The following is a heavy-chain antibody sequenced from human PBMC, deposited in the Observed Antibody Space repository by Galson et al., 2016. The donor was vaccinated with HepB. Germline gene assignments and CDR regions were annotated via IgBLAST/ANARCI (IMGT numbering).Heavy chain of an antibody. CDR2: ISNDGKNK. D-gene: IGHD6-19*01. J-gene: IGHJ6*02. CDR1: GFTFSAYG. V-gene: IGHV3-30*04. CDR3: ARERIAVAGPHYYFYAMDV. Sequence: SLRLSCAASGFTFSAYGMHWVRQAPGKGLESVAVISNDGKNKNYADSLRGRFTISRDNSKNTLYLQMNSLRAEDTGVYYCARERIAVAGPHYYFYAMDVWGQGATVTVSS.